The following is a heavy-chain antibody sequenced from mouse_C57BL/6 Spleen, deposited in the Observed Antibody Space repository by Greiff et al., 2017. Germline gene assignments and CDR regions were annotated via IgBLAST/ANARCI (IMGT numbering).Heavy chain of an antibody. CDR1: GYTFTDYY. CDR3: GRRPVYYLDY. CDR2: INPYNGGT. V-gene: IGHV1-19*01. Sequence: VQLKESGPVLVKPGASVKMSCKASGYTFTDYYMTWVKQSHGKSLEWIGVINPYNGGTSYNQKFKGKATLTVDKSSSTAYMELNSLKSEDSAVYYCGRRPVYYLDYWGQGTTLTVSS. J-gene: IGHJ2*01.